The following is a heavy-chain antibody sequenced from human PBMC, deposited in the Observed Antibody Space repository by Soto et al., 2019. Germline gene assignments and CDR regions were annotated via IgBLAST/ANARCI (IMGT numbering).Heavy chain of an antibody. V-gene: IGHV4-39*01. D-gene: IGHD7-27*01. CDR2: IYYSGST. CDR1: GGSISSSSYY. J-gene: IGHJ5*02. Sequence: PSETLSLTCTVSGGSISSSSYYWGWIRQPPGKGLEWIGSIYYSGSTYYNPSLKSRVTISVDTSKNQFSLKLSSVTAADTAVYYCARTKLGIGPWFDPWGQGTLVTVSS. CDR3: ARTKLGIGPWFDP.